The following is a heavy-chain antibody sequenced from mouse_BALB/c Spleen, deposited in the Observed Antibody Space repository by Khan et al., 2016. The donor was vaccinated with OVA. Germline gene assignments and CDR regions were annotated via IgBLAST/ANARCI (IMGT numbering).Heavy chain of an antibody. CDR1: GYIFTDYN. CDR3: TREWAAWFPY. CDR2: IYPGSDNT. J-gene: IGHJ3*01. Sequence: VQLQESGAELARPGASVKLSCKASGYIFTDYNMNWMRQRTGQGLEWIGEIYPGSDNTYYNERFKGKATLTVDKSSSTAYMHLSSLTSEDSAVYFCTREWAAWFPYWGQGTLVTVSA. V-gene: IGHV1-77*01.